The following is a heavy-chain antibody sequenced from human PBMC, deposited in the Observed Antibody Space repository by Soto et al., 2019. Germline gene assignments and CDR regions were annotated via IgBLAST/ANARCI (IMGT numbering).Heavy chain of an antibody. CDR3: AKALDYDSSGYYYFDY. Sequence: EVQLVESGGGLVQSGRSLRLSCAASGFTFDDYAMHWVRQAPGKGLEWVSSISWNSGRIAYADSVKGRFTISRDNAKNSLFLQMSSLRPEDMALYYCAKALDYDSSGYYYFDYWGQGTLVTVSS. CDR2: ISWNSGRI. CDR1: GFTFDDYA. V-gene: IGHV3-9*03. D-gene: IGHD3-22*01. J-gene: IGHJ4*02.